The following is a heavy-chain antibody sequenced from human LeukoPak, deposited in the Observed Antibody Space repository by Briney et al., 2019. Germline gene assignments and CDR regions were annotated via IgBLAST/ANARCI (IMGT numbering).Heavy chain of an antibody. J-gene: IGHJ4*02. D-gene: IGHD6-19*01. CDR3: ARDYSGWYYY. V-gene: IGHV3-7*04. CDR1: GFTFSNYR. CDR2: IKQDGSEK. Sequence: PGGSLRLSCAVSGFTFSNYRMSWVRQAPGKGLEWVANIKQDGSEKYYLDSVKGRFTISRDNTKNSLYLQMNSLRAEDTAVYYCARDYSGWYYYWGQGTLVTVSS.